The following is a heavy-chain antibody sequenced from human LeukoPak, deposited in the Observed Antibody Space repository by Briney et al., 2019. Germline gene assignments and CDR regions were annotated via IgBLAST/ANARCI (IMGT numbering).Heavy chain of an antibody. CDR1: GFTFSSYS. CDR2: ISSSSSTI. D-gene: IGHD3-22*01. CDR3: AKDRVYISGYYPY. V-gene: IGHV3-48*01. Sequence: GGSLRLSCAASGFTFSSYSMNWVRQAPGKGLEWVPYISSSSSTIYYADSVKGRFTISRDNSKNTLYLQMNSLRAEDTAVYYCAKDRVYISGYYPYWAQGTLVTVSS. J-gene: IGHJ4*02.